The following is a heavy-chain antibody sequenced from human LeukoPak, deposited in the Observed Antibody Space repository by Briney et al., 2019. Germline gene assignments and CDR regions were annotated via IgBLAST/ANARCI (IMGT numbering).Heavy chain of an antibody. CDR3: ARAGSCSGGSCYLDK. CDR1: GFTFSRYT. V-gene: IGHV3-64*02. CDR2: ISSDGGGT. Sequence: PGGCLILSCAASGFTFSRYTMHWVRQAPGTGLEYVSAISSDGGGTYYADSVKGRFTISRHNSKNTLHLQMGSLRPEDMAMYYCARAGSCSGGSCYLDKWGQGTLVTVSS. D-gene: IGHD2-15*01. J-gene: IGHJ4*02.